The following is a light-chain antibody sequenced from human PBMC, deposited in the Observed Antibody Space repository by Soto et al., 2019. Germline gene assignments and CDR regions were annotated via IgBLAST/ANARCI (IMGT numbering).Light chain of an antibody. Sequence: QSVLTQPPSVSGAPGQRVTISCTGSSSNIGAGYDVHWYQQLPGTAPKLLIYGNSNRPSGVPDRFSGSKSGTSASLAITGLQAEDEADYYCQSYDSSLGVGVFGGGTKHRP. CDR3: QSYDSSLGVGV. V-gene: IGLV1-40*01. CDR1: SSNIGAGYD. J-gene: IGLJ2*01. CDR2: GNS.